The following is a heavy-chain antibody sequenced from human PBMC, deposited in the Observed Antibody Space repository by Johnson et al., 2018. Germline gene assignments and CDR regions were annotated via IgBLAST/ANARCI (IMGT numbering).Heavy chain of an antibody. CDR2: IRSKNDGGTA. V-gene: IGHV3-15*07. CDR3: ATDPSVFQH. J-gene: IGHJ1*01. Sequence: VQLVQSGGGVVQPGRSLRLSCAASGFPFRSYPMHWVRQAPGRGLEWVGRIRSKNDGGTADYAAPVKDRFTFSRDDSKNTQYLQMNSLKTEDTAVYYCATDPSVFQHWGQGTLVTVSS. CDR1: GFPFRSYP.